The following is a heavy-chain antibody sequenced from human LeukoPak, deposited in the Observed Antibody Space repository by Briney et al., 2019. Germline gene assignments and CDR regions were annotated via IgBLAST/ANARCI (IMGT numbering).Heavy chain of an antibody. Sequence: ASVKVSCKASGYTFTSYGISWVRQAPGQGLEWMGWISAYNGNTNYAQKLQGRVTMTTDTSTSTAYMELRSLRADDTAVYYCARAPRWVVRGYYYYMDVWGKGTTVTVSS. CDR1: GYTFTSYG. J-gene: IGHJ6*03. V-gene: IGHV1-18*01. CDR2: ISAYNGNT. CDR3: ARAPRWVVRGYYYYMDV. D-gene: IGHD3-10*01.